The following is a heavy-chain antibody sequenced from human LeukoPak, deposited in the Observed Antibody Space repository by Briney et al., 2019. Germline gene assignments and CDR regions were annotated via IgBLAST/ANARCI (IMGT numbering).Heavy chain of an antibody. CDR2: INPNSGGT. V-gene: IGHV1-2*02. CDR3: AREYYDFWSGYYLFGY. J-gene: IGHJ4*02. D-gene: IGHD3-3*01. CDR1: GYTFTGYY. Sequence: ASVKVSCKASGYTFTGYYMHWVRQAPGQGLEWMGWINPNSGGTNYAQKFQGRVTITRDTFISTAYMELIRLISDDTAVYYCAREYYDFWSGYYLFGYWGQGTLVTVSS.